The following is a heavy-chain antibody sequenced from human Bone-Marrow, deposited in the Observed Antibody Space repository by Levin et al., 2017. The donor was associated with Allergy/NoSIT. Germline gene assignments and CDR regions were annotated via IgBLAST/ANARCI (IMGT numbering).Heavy chain of an antibody. J-gene: IGHJ4*02. CDR1: GISVRNNH. Sequence: SGGSLRLSCAASGISVRNNHMSWVRQAPGKGLECVAGIYSGGDTYQSDSVKSRFTVSRDNSKNTVYLHMSNLRGDDTAVYYCARGYKSGLSFGWGQGTLVTVSS. CDR3: ARGYKSGLSFG. CDR2: IYSGGDT. D-gene: IGHD5-12*01. V-gene: IGHV3-66*01.